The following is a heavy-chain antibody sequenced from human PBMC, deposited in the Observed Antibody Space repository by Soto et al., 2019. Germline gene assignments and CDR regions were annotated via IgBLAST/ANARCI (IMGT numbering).Heavy chain of an antibody. J-gene: IGHJ5*02. D-gene: IGHD3-16*01. CDR3: AHCLHAYVWGTNWFDP. V-gene: IGHV2-5*02. CDR2: IYWDDDK. Sequence: QITLKESGPTPVKPTQTLTLTCTFSGFSLSTSGVGVGWIRQPPGKALEWLALIYWDDDKRYSPSLKSRLTITKDTSKNQVVLTMTNMAPVDTATYYCAHCLHAYVWGTNWFDPWGQATLVTVSS. CDR1: GFSLSTSGVG.